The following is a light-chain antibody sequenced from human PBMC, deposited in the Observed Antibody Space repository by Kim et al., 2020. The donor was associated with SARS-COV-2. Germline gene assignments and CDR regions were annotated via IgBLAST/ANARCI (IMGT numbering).Light chain of an antibody. CDR2: GAS. J-gene: IGKJ4*01. Sequence: PGERATLYCRASQSISNSYLAWYQQKPAQAPRLLIYGASSRATGIPDRFSGSGSGTDFTLTISRLEPEDFAVYYCQQYGSSPPVTFGGGTKVDIK. CDR3: QQYGSSPPVT. V-gene: IGKV3-20*01. CDR1: QSISNSY.